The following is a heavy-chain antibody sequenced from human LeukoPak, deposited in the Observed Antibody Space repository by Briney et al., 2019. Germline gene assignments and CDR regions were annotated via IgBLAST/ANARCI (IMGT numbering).Heavy chain of an antibody. CDR2: ISNSGSTI. CDR3: AREGGYYGSPHPNWFDP. V-gene: IGHV3-48*03. D-gene: IGHD3-10*01. Sequence: GGSLRLSCAASGVTFSSYEMNWVRQAPGKGLEWVSYISNSGSTIYYPDSVKGRFTIYRDNAKNSLYLQMNSLRAEDTAVYYCAREGGYYGSPHPNWFDPWGQGTLVTVSS. J-gene: IGHJ5*02. CDR1: GVTFSSYE.